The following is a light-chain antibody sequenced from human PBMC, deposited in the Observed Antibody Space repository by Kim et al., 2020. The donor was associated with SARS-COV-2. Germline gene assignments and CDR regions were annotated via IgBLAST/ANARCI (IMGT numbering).Light chain of an antibody. J-gene: IGKJ2*01. CDR3: QQSYSTPYS. CDR1: QSISSY. CDR2: AVS. Sequence: DTQLTQSPSSLSASVGDRVTITWRASQSISSYLNWYQQKPSKAPKLLIYAVSSLQSGLLSRFSGSGYGTDFTLTINSLQPQDFANYYSQQSYSTPYSFGLGTRLQI. V-gene: IGKV1-39*01.